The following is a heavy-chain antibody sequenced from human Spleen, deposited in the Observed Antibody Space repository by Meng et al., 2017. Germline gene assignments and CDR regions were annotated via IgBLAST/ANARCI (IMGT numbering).Heavy chain of an antibody. J-gene: IGHJ4*02. CDR2: ISSSGSTI. Sequence: LSLTCATSGFTFRNYEMNWVRQAPGKGLEWVSYISSSGSTIYYADSVKGRFTISRDNAKNSLYLQMNSLRAEDTAVYYCARTPDYGDLGSFDYWGQGTLVTVSS. CDR3: ARTPDYGDLGSFDY. D-gene: IGHD4-17*01. CDR1: GFTFRNYE. V-gene: IGHV3-48*03.